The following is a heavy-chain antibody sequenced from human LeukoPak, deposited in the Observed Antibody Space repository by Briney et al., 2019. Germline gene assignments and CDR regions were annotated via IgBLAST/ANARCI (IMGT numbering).Heavy chain of an antibody. CDR1: GFTFSNAW. V-gene: IGHV3-15*01. CDR2: IKSKTDGGTT. D-gene: IGHD3-22*01. Sequence: GGSLRLSCAASGFTFSNAWMSWVRQAPGKGLEWVGRIKSKTDGGTTDYAAPVKGRFTISRDDSKNTLYLQMNSLKTEDTAVYYCTTDGGYYDSSGYYDARDYWGQGTLVTVSS. CDR3: TTDGGYYDSSGYYDARDY. J-gene: IGHJ4*02.